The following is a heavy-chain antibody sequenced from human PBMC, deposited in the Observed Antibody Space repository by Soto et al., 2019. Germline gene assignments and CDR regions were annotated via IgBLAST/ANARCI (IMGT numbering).Heavy chain of an antibody. V-gene: IGHV1-18*01. CDR3: ARLQQWLVLDY. CDR2: INTYNGNT. CDR1: GYTFSSHG. J-gene: IGHJ4*02. D-gene: IGHD6-19*01. Sequence: QVQLVQSGTEVKKPGASVKVSCKTSGYTFSSHGISWVRQAPGQGLEWMGWINTYNGNTNHAQKFQDRVTMTTDTSTSTAYMELRSLRSDDTAVYYCARLQQWLVLDYWGQGTLVTVSS.